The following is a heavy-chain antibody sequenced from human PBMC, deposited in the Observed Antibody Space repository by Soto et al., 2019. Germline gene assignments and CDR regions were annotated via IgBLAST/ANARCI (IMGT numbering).Heavy chain of an antibody. CDR1: GFTFSNYG. V-gene: IGHV3-23*01. CDR2: SISGGNT. Sequence: EVQLLESGGGLVQPGGSLRLSCAASGFTFSNYGMSWVRQAPGKGLEWVSSISGGNTFYAGSVKGRFTISRDNSKNTLDLQMNSLTAEDTAVYYCAKAPSSDCNSGACSLRSWGQGTLVTFSS. CDR3: AKAPSSDCNSGACSLRS. D-gene: IGHD2-21*01. J-gene: IGHJ5*02.